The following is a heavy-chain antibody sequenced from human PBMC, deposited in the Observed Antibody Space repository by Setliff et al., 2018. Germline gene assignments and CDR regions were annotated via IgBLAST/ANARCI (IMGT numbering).Heavy chain of an antibody. CDR2: INPNSGGT. CDR3: ARRPLYHYDFWSNWFDP. D-gene: IGHD3-3*01. J-gene: IGHJ5*02. V-gene: IGHV1-2*06. CDR1: GYTFTGYY. Sequence: GASVKVSCKASGYTFTGYYMHWVRQAPGQGLEWMGRINPNSGGTNYAQKFQGRVTMTRDTSISTAYMELSRLRSDNTAVYYCARRPLYHYDFWSNWFDPWGQGTLVTVSS.